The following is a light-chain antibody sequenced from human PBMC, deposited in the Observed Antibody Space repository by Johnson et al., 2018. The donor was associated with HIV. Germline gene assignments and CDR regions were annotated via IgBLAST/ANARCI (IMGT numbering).Light chain of an antibody. Sequence: QSVLTQPPSVSAAPGQKVTISCSGSSSNIGNNYVSWYQQLPGTAPKLLIYDNNNRSSGIPDRISGSKSGPSATLGIPRLQTGDEADDYCGTWDSGLSAGNVFGTGTKVTVL. J-gene: IGLJ1*01. CDR3: GTWDSGLSAGNV. CDR2: DNN. V-gene: IGLV1-51*01. CDR1: SSNIGNNY.